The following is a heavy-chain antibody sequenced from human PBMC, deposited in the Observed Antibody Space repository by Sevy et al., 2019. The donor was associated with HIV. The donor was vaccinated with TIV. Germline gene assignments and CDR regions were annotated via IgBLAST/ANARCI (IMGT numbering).Heavy chain of an antibody. Sequence: ASVKVSCKTSGFPFRNYDINWLRQGTGQGLEWMGWMNPHTGNAGYSQKFQGRVTITRNTSITTAYMELSSLGSEDTAVYYCTRGLRGYYHGSTAHFYFDSWGQGTLVTVSS. D-gene: IGHD3-10*01. V-gene: IGHV1-8*01. CDR2: MNPHTGNA. CDR3: TRGLRGYYHGSTAHFYFDS. J-gene: IGHJ4*02. CDR1: GFPFRNYD.